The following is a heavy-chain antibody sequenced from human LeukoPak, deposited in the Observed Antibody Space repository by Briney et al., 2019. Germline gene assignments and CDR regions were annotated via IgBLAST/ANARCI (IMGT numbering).Heavy chain of an antibody. Sequence: PSETLSLTCAVYGGSFSGYYWSWLRQPPGKGLEWIGEINHSGSTNYNPSLKSRVTISVDTSKNQFSLKLISVTAADTAVYYCARKASIRGGFHWGQGTLVTVSS. V-gene: IGHV4-34*01. CDR1: GGSFSGYY. CDR2: INHSGST. CDR3: ARKASIRGGFH. J-gene: IGHJ4*02. D-gene: IGHD2-2*01.